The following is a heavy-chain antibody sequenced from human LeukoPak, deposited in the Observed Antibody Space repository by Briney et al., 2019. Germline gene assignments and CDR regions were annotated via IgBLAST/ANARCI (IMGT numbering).Heavy chain of an antibody. V-gene: IGHV3-30*18. CDR3: AKDRWFDY. Sequence: PGGSLRLSCAASGFTFSSYGMHWVRQAPGKGLEWVAVISYDGSNKYYADFVKGRFTISRDNSKNTLYLQMNSLRAEDTAVYYCAKDRWFDYWGQGTLVTVPS. CDR2: ISYDGSNK. CDR1: GFTFSSYG. D-gene: IGHD4-23*01. J-gene: IGHJ4*02.